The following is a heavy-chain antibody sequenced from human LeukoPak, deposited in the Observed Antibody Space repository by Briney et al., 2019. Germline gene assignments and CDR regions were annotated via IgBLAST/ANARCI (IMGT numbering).Heavy chain of an antibody. CDR2: INPSGGST. V-gene: IGHV1-46*01. CDR3: ARVPYSRILYRSFDI. Sequence: ASVKVSCKASGYTFTSYYMHWVRQAPGQGLEWMGIINPSGGSTSYAQKFQGRVTMTRDTSTSTVYMELSSLRSEDTAVYYCARVPYSRILYRSFDIWGQGTMVTVSS. CDR1: GYTFTSYY. D-gene: IGHD6-13*01. J-gene: IGHJ3*02.